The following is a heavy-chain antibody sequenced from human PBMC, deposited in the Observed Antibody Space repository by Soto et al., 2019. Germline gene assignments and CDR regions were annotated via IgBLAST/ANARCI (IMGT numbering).Heavy chain of an antibody. CDR1: GFTLSNFW. Sequence: EVQLVESGGDLAQPGGSLRLSCAASGFTLSNFWVNWVRQAPGKGLEWVANIKQGGVEKNYVDSVKGRFTISRDDTKNSLFLQMNNLRAEDAAIYYCLVTTSAFDIRGRGTTVTVSS. V-gene: IGHV3-7*01. J-gene: IGHJ3*02. CDR3: LVTTSAFDI. D-gene: IGHD4-17*01. CDR2: IKQGGVEK.